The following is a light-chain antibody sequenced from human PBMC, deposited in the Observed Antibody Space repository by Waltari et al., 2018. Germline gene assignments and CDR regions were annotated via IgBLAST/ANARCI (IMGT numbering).Light chain of an antibody. J-gene: IGKJ4*01. CDR2: GSS. CDR3: QQYAGPPLT. V-gene: IGKV3-20*01. Sequence: EIVLTQSPGTLSWSPGERATLSCRASQSVSSSYLAWYQQKHGQAPRLLIYGSSSRATGIPDRFSGSGSGTDFTLTISRLEPEDFAVYHCQQYAGPPLTFGGGTKVEIK. CDR1: QSVSSSY.